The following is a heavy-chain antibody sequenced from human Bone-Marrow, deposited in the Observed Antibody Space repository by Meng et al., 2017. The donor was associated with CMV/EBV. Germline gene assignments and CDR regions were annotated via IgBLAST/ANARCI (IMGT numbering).Heavy chain of an antibody. CDR3: ARGRWLFDY. V-gene: IGHV1-2*02. CDR2: INAKSGGT. Sequence: ASVKVSCKASGYTYTGYYMHWVRQAPGQGLEWMGWINAKSGGTNYAQRFQGRVTMTRDTSISTAYMELSRLRSDDTAVYYCARGRWLFDYWGQGTLVTVSS. CDR1: GYTYTGYY. J-gene: IGHJ4*02. D-gene: IGHD4-23*01.